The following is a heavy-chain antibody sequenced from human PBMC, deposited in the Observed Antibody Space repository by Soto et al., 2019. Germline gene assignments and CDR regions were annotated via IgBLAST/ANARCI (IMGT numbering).Heavy chain of an antibody. CDR2: INNSGST. CDR3: ARKPYDYVWGSYRNYYYYGMDV. V-gene: IGHV4-34*01. J-gene: IGHJ6*02. D-gene: IGHD3-16*02. Sequence: SETLAVTCGFYGGSFSVYQWNWIRQPPGRGLDLIGEINNSGSTNYNPSLKSRVTISVDTSKNQCSLKLSSVTAADTAVYYCARKPYDYVWGSYRNYYYYGMDVWGQGTTVTVSS. CDR1: GGSFSVYQ.